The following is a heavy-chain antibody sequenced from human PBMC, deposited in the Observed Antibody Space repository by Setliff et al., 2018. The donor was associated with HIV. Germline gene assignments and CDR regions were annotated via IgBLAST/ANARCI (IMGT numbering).Heavy chain of an antibody. CDR3: ARARRKYHYYGMDV. V-gene: IGHV1-18*01. CDR1: GYTFTFYG. CDR2: ISGYNGNT. J-gene: IGHJ6*02. Sequence: ASVKVSCKASGYTFTFYGISRVRQAPGQGLEWMGWISGYNGNTNYAQKLQDRVTMTTDTSAATAYLELRSLRSDDTAVYYCARARRKYHYYGMDVWGQGTTVTVSS.